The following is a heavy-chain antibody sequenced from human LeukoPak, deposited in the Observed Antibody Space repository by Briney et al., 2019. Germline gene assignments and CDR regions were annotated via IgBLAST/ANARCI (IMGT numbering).Heavy chain of an antibody. V-gene: IGHV3-48*01. CDR3: AREKVAGPYAT. CDR2: ISSSSSTI. CDR1: GFTFSSYS. D-gene: IGHD6-19*01. Sequence: GGSLRLTCAASGFTFSSYSMNWVRQAPGKGLEWVSYISSSSSTIYYADSVKGRFTISRDNAKNSLYLQMNSLRAEVTAVYYCAREKVAGPYATWGQGTLVTVSS. J-gene: IGHJ5*02.